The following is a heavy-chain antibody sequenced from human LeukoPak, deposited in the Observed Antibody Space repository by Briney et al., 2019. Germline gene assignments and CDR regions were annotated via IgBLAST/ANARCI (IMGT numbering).Heavy chain of an antibody. J-gene: IGHJ4*02. V-gene: IGHV4-34*01. CDR1: GGSFSDYY. CDR2: INHSGST. D-gene: IGHD4/OR15-4a*01. CDR3: VGARYYFDY. Sequence: PSETLSLTCAVYGGSFSDYYWSWIRQHPGKGLEWIGEINHSGSTNSNPSLKSRVTISVDTSKNQFSLKLSSVTAVDTAVYYCVGARYYFDYWGQGTLVTVSS.